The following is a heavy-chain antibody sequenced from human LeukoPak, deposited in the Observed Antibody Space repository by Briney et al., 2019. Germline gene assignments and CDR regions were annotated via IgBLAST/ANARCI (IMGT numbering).Heavy chain of an antibody. V-gene: IGHV1-18*01. D-gene: IGHD3-3*01. Sequence: ASVKVSCKASGYTFTSYGISWVRQAPGQGLEWMGWISAYNGNTNYAQKLQGRVTMTTDTSTSTAYMELRSLRSDDTAVYYCARVRLKGTDFWSGYNAKLYYFDYWGQGTLVTVSS. CDR2: ISAYNGNT. J-gene: IGHJ4*02. CDR3: ARVRLKGTDFWSGYNAKLYYFDY. CDR1: GYTFTSYG.